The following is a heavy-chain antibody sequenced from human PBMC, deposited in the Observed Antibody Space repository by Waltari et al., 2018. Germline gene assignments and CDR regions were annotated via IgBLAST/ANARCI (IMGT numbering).Heavy chain of an antibody. V-gene: IGHV4-4*07. CDR2: IYTSGST. J-gene: IGHJ2*01. Sequence: QVQLQESGPGLVKPSETLSLTCTVSGDSISSSYWNWIRQPAGKGLEWIGRIYTSGSTNCNPSRKGRVTMSVDTSKNQFSLKLGSVTAADTAVYYCARHPNRYFDLWGRGTLVTVSS. CDR1: GDSISSSY. CDR3: ARHPNRYFDL.